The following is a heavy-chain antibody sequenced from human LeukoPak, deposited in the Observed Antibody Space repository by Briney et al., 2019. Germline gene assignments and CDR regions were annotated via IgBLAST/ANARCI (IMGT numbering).Heavy chain of an antibody. CDR2: MNPNSGNT. V-gene: IGHV1-8*01. CDR3: ARVGCSSTSCYPHSNWFDP. J-gene: IGHJ5*02. CDR1: GYTFTSYD. Sequence: ASVKVSCKASGYTFTSYDINWVRQATGHGLEWMGWMNPNSGNTGYAQKFQGRVTMTRNTSISTAYMELSSLRSEDTAVYYCARVGCSSTSCYPHSNWFDPWVQGTLVTVSS. D-gene: IGHD2-2*01.